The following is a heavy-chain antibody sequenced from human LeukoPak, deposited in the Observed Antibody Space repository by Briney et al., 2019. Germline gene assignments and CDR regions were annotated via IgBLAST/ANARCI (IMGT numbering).Heavy chain of an antibody. CDR2: ISSSSSTI. CDR1: GFTFSSYS. D-gene: IGHD2-2*02. Sequence: PGGSLRLSCAASGFTFSSYSMNWVRQAPGKGLEWVSYISSSSSTIYYADSVKGRFTISRDNTKSSLYLQMNSLRDEDTAVYYCARDIGDCSSLSCYNHYYYMDVWGKGTTVTVSS. CDR3: ARDIGDCSSLSCYNHYYYMDV. V-gene: IGHV3-48*02. J-gene: IGHJ6*03.